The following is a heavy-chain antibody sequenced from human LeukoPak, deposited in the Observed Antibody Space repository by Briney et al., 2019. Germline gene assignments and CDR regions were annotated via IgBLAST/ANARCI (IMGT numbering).Heavy chain of an antibody. CDR3: ARDTAFDY. CDR1: GGSISSSSYY. J-gene: IGHJ4*02. D-gene: IGHD2-21*02. CDR2: IYTSGST. V-gene: IGHV4-61*02. Sequence: SETLSLTCTVSGGSISSSSYYWNWIRQPAGKGLEWIGRIYTSGSTNYNPSLKSRVTMSVDTSKNQFSLKLSSVTAADTAVYYCARDTAFDYWGQGTLVTVSS.